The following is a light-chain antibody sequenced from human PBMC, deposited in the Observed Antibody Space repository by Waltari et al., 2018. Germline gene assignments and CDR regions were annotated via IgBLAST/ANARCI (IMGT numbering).Light chain of an antibody. J-gene: IGKJ4*01. CDR1: ESVKNN. V-gene: IGKV1-5*03. CDR2: KSS. CDR3: QQYNTLPVT. Sequence: CRASESVKNNLAWYQQKPGKAPKALIHKSSLLESGVPLRFSGSGYGTEFTLSISSLQPDDFATYYCQQYNTLPVTFGGGTTVEI.